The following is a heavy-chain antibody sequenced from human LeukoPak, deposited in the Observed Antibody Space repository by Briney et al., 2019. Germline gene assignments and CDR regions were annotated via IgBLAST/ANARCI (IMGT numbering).Heavy chain of an antibody. D-gene: IGHD3/OR15-3a*01. V-gene: IGHV4-59*02. CDR3: ARQTGSGLFILP. Sequence: SETLSLTCTVSGGSVSSYYWSWIRQPPGKGLEWIGYIYYSGSTNYNPSLKSRVTISVDTSKNQFSLKLSSVTAADTAVYYCARQTGSGLFILPGGQGTLVTVSS. CDR2: IYYSGST. J-gene: IGHJ4*02. CDR1: GGSVSSYY.